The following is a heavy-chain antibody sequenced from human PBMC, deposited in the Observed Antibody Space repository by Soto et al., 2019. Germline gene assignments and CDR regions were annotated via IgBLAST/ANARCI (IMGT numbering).Heavy chain of an antibody. CDR3: AKAGGRFRSGWDY. J-gene: IGHJ4*02. CDR2: ISYDGSNK. CDR1: GFTFSSYG. Sequence: QVQLVESGGGVVQPGRSLRLSCAASGFTFSSYGMHWVRQAPGKGLEWVAVISYDGSNKYYADSVKGRFTISRDNSKNTLYLQMNSLRAEDTAVYYCAKAGGRFRSGWDYWGQGTLVTVSS. V-gene: IGHV3-30*18. D-gene: IGHD6-19*01.